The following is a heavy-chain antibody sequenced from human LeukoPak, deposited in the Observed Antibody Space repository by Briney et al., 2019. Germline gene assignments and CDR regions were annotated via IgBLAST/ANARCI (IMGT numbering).Heavy chain of an antibody. Sequence: GASVKVSCKASGYTSTSYDINWVRQAPGQGLEWMGWMNPNSGNTGYAQKFQGRVTMTRSTSIGTAYMELGSLRSEDTAVYYCARDDYGDYTDARYFDYWGQGTLVTVSS. J-gene: IGHJ4*02. D-gene: IGHD4-17*01. CDR1: GYTSTSYD. CDR2: MNPNSGNT. CDR3: ARDDYGDYTDARYFDY. V-gene: IGHV1-8*01.